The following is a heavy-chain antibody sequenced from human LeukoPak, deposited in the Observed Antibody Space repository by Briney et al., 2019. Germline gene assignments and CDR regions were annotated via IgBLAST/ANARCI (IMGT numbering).Heavy chain of an antibody. D-gene: IGHD3-3*01. CDR1: GGSFSGYY. CDR2: INHSGST. J-gene: IGHJ6*03. CDR3: ARCRTTYYDFWSGRYYYMDV. V-gene: IGHV4-34*01. Sequence: SETLSLTCAVYGGSFSGYYWSWIRQPPGKGLEWIGEINHSGSTNYNPSLKSRVTISVDTSKNQFSLKLSSVTAADTAVYYCARCRTTYYDFWSGRYYYMDVWGKGTTVTVSS.